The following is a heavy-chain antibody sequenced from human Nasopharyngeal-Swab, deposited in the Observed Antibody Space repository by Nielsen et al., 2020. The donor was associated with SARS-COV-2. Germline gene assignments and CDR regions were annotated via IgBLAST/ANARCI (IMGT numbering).Heavy chain of an antibody. CDR3: ARENVWGPSADAYYGMDV. D-gene: IGHD7-27*01. Sequence: SETLSLTCTVSGGSISSYYGSWIRQPPGKGLEWIGYIYYSGSTNYNPSLKSRVTISVDTSKNQFSLKLSSVTAADTAVYYCARENVWGPSADAYYGMDVWGQGTTVTVSS. CDR1: GGSISSYY. CDR2: IYYSGST. V-gene: IGHV4-59*01. J-gene: IGHJ6*02.